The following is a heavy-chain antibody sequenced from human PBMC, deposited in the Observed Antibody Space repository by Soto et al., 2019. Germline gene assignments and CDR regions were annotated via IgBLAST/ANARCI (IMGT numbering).Heavy chain of an antibody. CDR1: GSSSSDYG. D-gene: IGHD1-26*01. V-gene: IGHV3-33*01. CDR2: IWYDGSKT. J-gene: IGHJ4*02. Sequence: QVHLVESGGGVVQPGRSLRLSCAAAGSSSSDYGMHWVRQAPGKGLEWVSSIWYDGSKTFYADSVKGRFTISRDSSRSTVSLQMNSLTAEDTAVYYCAREGISGRYYVYWGQGTLVTVSS. CDR3: AREGISGRYYVY.